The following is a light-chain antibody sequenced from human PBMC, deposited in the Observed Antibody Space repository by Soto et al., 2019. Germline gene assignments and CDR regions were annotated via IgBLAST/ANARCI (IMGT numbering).Light chain of an antibody. V-gene: IGKV3-15*01. CDR1: QSVSSSY. J-gene: IGKJ5*01. Sequence: EIVMTQSPGTLSLSPGERATLSCRASQSVSSSYLAWYQQKPGQAPRLLIYDAYTRATGIPARFSGSGSGTEFTLTISSLQSEDSAVYYCQQYNNWPITFGQGTRLDIK. CDR2: DAY. CDR3: QQYNNWPIT.